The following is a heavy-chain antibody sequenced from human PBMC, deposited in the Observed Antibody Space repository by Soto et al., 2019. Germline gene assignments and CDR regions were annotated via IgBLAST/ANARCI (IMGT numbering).Heavy chain of an antibody. CDR3: GKAPSLVPAGTRD. J-gene: IGHJ4*02. CDR1: GFTFSSYA. CDR2: ITGTGDTT. V-gene: IGHV3-23*01. D-gene: IGHD6-13*01. Sequence: GGSLRLSCAASGFTFSSYAMNWVRQAPGKGPEWVSTITGTGDTTYYADSVKGRFTISRDTSKNTLYLQMNSLRVEDTAIYYCGKAPSLVPAGTRDWGQGAMVTV.